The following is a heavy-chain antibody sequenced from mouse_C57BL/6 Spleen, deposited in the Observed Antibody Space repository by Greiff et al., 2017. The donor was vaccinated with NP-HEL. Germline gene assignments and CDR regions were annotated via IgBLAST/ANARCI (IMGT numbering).Heavy chain of an antibody. J-gene: IGHJ4*01. CDR2: ISSGSSTI. V-gene: IGHV5-17*01. CDR3: ASARGPRGAMDY. CDR1: GFTFSDYG. Sequence: EVQVVESGGGLVKPGGSLKLSCAASGFTFSDYGMHWVRQAPEKGLEWVAYISSGSSTIYYADTVKGRFTISRDNAKNTLFLQMTSLRSEDTAMYYCASARGPRGAMDYWGQGTSVTVSS.